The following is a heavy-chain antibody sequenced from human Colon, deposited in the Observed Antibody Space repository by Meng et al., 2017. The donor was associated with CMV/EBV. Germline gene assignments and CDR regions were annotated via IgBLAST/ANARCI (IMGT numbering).Heavy chain of an antibody. CDR2: INSKTGAS. CDR3: ARDGEGTASYAY. J-gene: IGHJ4*02. D-gene: IGHD2-2*01. CDR1: GYNFTDYC. Sequence: CKTSGYNFTDYCLHWVRQAPGQGPEWMGRINSKTGASNYAQKFQARVTVTRDTSISTAYMVLTSLTSDDTALYYCARDGEGTASYAYWGQGTLVTVSS. V-gene: IGHV1-2*06.